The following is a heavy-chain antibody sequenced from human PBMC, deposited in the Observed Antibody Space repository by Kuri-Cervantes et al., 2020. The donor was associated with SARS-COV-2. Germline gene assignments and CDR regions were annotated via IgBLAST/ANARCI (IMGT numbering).Heavy chain of an antibody. CDR2: ISAYNGNT. J-gene: IGHJ5*02. V-gene: IGHV1-18*04. Sequence: ASVKVSCRASGYTFTSYYMHWVRQAPGQGLEWMGWISAYNGNTNYAQKLQGRVTMTTDTSTSTAYMELRSLRSDDTAVYYCARAIAAADPTGWFDPWGQGTLVTVSS. CDR1: GYTFTSYY. D-gene: IGHD6-13*01. CDR3: ARAIAAADPTGWFDP.